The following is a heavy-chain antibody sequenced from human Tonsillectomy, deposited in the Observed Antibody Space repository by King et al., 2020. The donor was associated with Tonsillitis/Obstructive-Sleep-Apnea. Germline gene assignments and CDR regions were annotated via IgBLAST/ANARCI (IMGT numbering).Heavy chain of an antibody. CDR2: IWSDGSNE. CDR3: ARDSHDAQSDGLDV. Sequence: VQLVESGGGVVQPGTSLRLSCAASGFILSSYGINWVRQAPGKGLDWVAFIWSDGSNECYADSVKGRFTISRENSKNNLYLQMNNLRAEDTAVYYCARDSHDAQSDGLDVWGQGTMVTVSS. CDR1: GFILSSYG. V-gene: IGHV3-33*01. J-gene: IGHJ3*01.